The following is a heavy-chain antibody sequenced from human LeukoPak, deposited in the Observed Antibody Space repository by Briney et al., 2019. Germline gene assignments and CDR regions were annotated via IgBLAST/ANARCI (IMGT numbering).Heavy chain of an antibody. Sequence: GGSLRLSCAASGFTLNSYWMSWVRQAPGKGLEWVANIKQDGSDKYYVDSVKGRFTISRDNAKNSLYLQMNRLRAEDQAVYYCARLYYADSGTYKRPFDYWGQGTLVTVSS. CDR3: ARLYYADSGTYKRPFDY. V-gene: IGHV3-7*04. CDR2: IKQDGSDK. J-gene: IGHJ4*02. D-gene: IGHD3-10*01. CDR1: GFTLNSYW.